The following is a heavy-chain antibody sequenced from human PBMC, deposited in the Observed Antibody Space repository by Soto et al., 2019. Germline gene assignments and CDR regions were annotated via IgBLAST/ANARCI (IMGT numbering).Heavy chain of an antibody. V-gene: IGHV3-30*18. CDR2: ISYDGSTK. J-gene: IGHJ6*02. Sequence: GGSLRLPCAASGFTFSIYGMHWVRQAPGKGLELVAVISYDGSTKYYADSVKGRFTISRDNSKNTLYLQMNSLRAEDTAVYYCAKVGSSGSSSHSYYYGMDVWGQGTTVTVSS. CDR1: GFTFSIYG. CDR3: AKVGSSGSSSHSYYYGMDV. D-gene: IGHD6-6*01.